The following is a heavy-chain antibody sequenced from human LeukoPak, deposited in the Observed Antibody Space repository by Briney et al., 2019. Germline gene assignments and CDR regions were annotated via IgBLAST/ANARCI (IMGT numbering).Heavy chain of an antibody. CDR1: GFTFSSYA. J-gene: IGHJ4*02. D-gene: IGHD6-13*01. V-gene: IGHV3-30-3*01. CDR3: AKGPAFWIRQQLSYFDY. CDR2: ISYDGSNK. Sequence: HPGGSLRLSCAASGFTFSSYAMHWVRQAPGKGLEWVAVISYDGSNKYYADSVKGRFTISRDNSKNTLYLQMNTLRAEDMAVYYCAKGPAFWIRQQLSYFDYWGQGTLVTVS.